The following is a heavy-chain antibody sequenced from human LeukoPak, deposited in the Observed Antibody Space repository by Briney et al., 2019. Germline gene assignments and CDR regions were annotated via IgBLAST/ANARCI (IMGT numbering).Heavy chain of an antibody. CDR2: IYYSGST. D-gene: IGHD5/OR15-5a*01. V-gene: IGHV4-39*01. CDR1: GGSISSSSYY. CDR3: ARHLPRGGDAFDI. Sequence: PSETLPLTCTVSGGSISSSSYYWGWIRQPPGKGLEWIGSIYYSGSTYYNPSLKSRVTISVDTSKNQFSLKLSSVTAADTAVYYCARHLPRGGDAFDIWGQGTMVTVSS. J-gene: IGHJ3*02.